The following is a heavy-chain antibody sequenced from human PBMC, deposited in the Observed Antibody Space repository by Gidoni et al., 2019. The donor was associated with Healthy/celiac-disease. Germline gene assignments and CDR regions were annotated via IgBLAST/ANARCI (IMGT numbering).Heavy chain of an antibody. Sequence: EVQLVESGGGLVQHGGSLRLSCAASGFTFSCYDMHWVRQATGKGLQWVSAIVTAGDTYYPGSVKGRFTISRENAKNSLYLQMNSLRAGDTAVYYCARDIRRAVAGDYYYYGMDVWSQGTTVTVSS. CDR3: ARDIRRAVAGDYYYYGMDV. D-gene: IGHD6-19*01. CDR1: GFTFSCYD. CDR2: IVTAGDT. V-gene: IGHV3-13*01. J-gene: IGHJ6*02.